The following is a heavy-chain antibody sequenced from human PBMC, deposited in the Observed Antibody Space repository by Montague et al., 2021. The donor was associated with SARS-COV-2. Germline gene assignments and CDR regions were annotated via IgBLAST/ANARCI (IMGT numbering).Heavy chain of an antibody. J-gene: IGHJ5*02. D-gene: IGHD1-20*01. CDR2: IFHSGIT. CDR1: GGSISSYH. Sequence: SETLSLTCSVSGGSISSYHWSWIRQSPGKGLEWIGYIFHSGITDYNPSLKSRVTISVDMSKNQFSLQLNSVTAADSAVYYCARTECNWNDWFDPWGQGTLVTVSS. V-gene: IGHV4-59*13. CDR3: ARTECNWNDWFDP.